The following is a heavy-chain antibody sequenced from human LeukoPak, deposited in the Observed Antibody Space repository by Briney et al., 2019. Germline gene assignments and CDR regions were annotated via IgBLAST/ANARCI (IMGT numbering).Heavy chain of an antibody. V-gene: IGHV3-23*01. J-gene: IGHJ5*02. CDR1: GFTFSSYA. CDR2: ISGSGGST. CDR3: AKDRVAYSSSSNWFDP. Sequence: GGSLRLSYAASGFTFSSYAMSWVRQAPGKGLEWVSAISGSGGSTYYADSVKGRFTISRDNSKNTLYLQMNSLRAEDTAVYYCAKDRVAYSSSSNWFDPWGQGTLVTVSS. D-gene: IGHD6-6*01.